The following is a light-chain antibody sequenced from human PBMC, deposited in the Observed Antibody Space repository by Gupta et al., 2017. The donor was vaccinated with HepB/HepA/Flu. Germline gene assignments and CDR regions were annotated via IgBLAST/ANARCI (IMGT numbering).Light chain of an antibody. Sequence: IVLPQSPATLSLSPGEIATLSCRASQSVSSYLAWYQQKPGQAPRLLIYDASNRATGIPARFSGSGSGTDFTRTSSSLEPEDFAVYYCQQRSNWPPVTFGQGTRLEIK. J-gene: IGKJ5*01. V-gene: IGKV3-11*01. CDR3: QQRSNWPPVT. CDR2: DAS. CDR1: QSVSSY.